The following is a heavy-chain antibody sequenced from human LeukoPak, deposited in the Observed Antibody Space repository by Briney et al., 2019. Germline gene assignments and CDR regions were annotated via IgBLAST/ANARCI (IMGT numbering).Heavy chain of an antibody. J-gene: IGHJ4*02. CDR3: AKSFTMIVVVITVY. V-gene: IGHV3-30*02. CDR2: IRYDGSNK. Sequence: PGGSLRLSCAASGFTFSSYGMHWVRQAPGKGLEWVAFIRYDGSNKYYADSVKGRFTISRDNSENTLYLQMNSLRAEDTAVYYCAKSFTMIVVVITVYWGQGTLVTVSS. D-gene: IGHD3-22*01. CDR1: GFTFSSYG.